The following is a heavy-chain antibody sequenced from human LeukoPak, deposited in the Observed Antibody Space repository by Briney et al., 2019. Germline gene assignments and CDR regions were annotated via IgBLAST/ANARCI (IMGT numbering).Heavy chain of an antibody. V-gene: IGHV1-8*01. J-gene: IGHJ4*02. CDR2: MNPRSGSK. CDR1: GYTFTNYD. CDR3: TKGLRADF. Sequence: GASVTVSCKTSGYTFTNYDVNWVRQATGQGLEWMGWMNPRSGSKVYAQKFQGRVIMTSDNSKNTAYMELTSLRSDDTAVYYCTKGLRADFWGQGTQVTVSS.